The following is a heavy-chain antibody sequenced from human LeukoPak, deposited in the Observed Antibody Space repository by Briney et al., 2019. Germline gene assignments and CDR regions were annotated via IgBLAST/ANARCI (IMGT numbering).Heavy chain of an antibody. V-gene: IGHV3-33*01. CDR1: GFTFSSYD. J-gene: IGHJ4*02. D-gene: IGHD3-10*01. CDR2: IWYDGSNK. Sequence: GRSLRLSCAASGFTFSSYDMHWVRQAPGKGLEWVAVIWYDGSNKYYADSVKGRFTISRDNAKNSLYLQMNSLRAEDTAVYYCARAEDYGSGSYPFDYWGQGTLVTVSS. CDR3: ARAEDYGSGSYPFDY.